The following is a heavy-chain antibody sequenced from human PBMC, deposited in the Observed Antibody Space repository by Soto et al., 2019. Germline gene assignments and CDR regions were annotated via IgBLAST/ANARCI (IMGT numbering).Heavy chain of an antibody. CDR1: GGSFSGYY. CDR3: ARHAYGIAAARDAFDI. Sequence: PSETLSLTCAVYGGSFSGYYWSWIRQPPGKGLEWIGEINHSGSTNYNPSLKSRVTISVDTSKNQFSLKLSSVTAADTAVYYCARHAYGIAAARDAFDIWGKGTMVTVSS. V-gene: IGHV4-34*01. CDR2: INHSGST. J-gene: IGHJ3*02. D-gene: IGHD6-13*01.